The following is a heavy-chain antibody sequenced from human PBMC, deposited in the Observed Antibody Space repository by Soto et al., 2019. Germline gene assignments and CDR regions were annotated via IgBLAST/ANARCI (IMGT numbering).Heavy chain of an antibody. CDR2: ISDDGIKK. CDR1: GLTFIRHA. J-gene: IGHJ4*02. D-gene: IGHD6-19*01. Sequence: QVQLVESGGGVVQPGRSLRLSCAASGLTFIRHAMHWVRQVPGKGLEWVAAISDDGIKKHYVDSVKGRFSISRDKSRNTVFLQMNSLRAEDTAVYFCAGERETSSWFLSGFEYWGQGTLVTVSS. V-gene: IGHV3-30-3*01. CDR3: AGERETSSWFLSGFEY.